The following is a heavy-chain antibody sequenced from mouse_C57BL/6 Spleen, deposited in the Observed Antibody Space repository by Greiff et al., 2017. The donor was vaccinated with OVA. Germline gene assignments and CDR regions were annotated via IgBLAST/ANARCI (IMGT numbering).Heavy chain of an antibody. CDR3: ARQGGTFYFDY. CDR2: IDPSDSET. D-gene: IGHD2-14*01. CDR1: GYTFTSYW. J-gene: IGHJ2*01. V-gene: IGHV1-52*01. Sequence: VQLQQPGAELVRPGSSVKLSCKASGYTFTSYWMHWVKQRPIQGLEWIGNIDPSDSETHYNQKFKDKATLTVDKSSSTAYMQLSSLTSEDSAVYDCARQGGTFYFDYWGQGTTLTVSS.